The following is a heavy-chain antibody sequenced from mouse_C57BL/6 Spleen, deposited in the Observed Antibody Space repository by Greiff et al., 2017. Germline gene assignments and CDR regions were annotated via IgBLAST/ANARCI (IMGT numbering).Heavy chain of an antibody. Sequence: EVQLVESGGGLVQPGGSMKLSCVASGFTFSNYWMNWVRQSPEKGLEWVAQIRVKSDNYATHYAEAVKGRFTISRDDSKSSVYLQMHNLRAEDTGSYYCARGYFDYWGQGTTLTVSS. CDR1: GFTFSNYW. V-gene: IGHV6-3*01. CDR3: ARGYFDY. J-gene: IGHJ2*01. CDR2: IRVKSDNYAT.